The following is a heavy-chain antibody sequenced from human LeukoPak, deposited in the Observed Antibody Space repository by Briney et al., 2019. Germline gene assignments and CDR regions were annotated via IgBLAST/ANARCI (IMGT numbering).Heavy chain of an antibody. CDR1: GFTFSSYS. CDR2: ISSSSSYI. Sequence: PGGSLRLSCAASGFTFSSYSMNWVRQAPGKGLEWVSSISSSSSYIYYADSVKGRFTISRDNAKSSLYLQMNSLRAEDTAVYYCARDRSADSYGYVPNWFDPWGQGTLVTVSS. D-gene: IGHD5-18*01. V-gene: IGHV3-21*01. CDR3: ARDRSADSYGYVPNWFDP. J-gene: IGHJ5*02.